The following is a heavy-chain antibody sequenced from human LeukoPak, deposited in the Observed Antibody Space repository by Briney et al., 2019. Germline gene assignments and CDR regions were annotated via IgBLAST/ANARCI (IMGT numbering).Heavy chain of an antibody. D-gene: IGHD3-9*01. CDR1: GYTFTDYY. CDR2: INPNSGGT. V-gene: IGHV1-2*02. CDR3: ARSMLPETDYDILTAAFWGENWFDP. J-gene: IGHJ5*02. Sequence: GASVKVSCKASGYTFTDYYMHWVRQAPGQGLEWMGWINPNSGGTYSAQKFQGRVTMTTDTSTSTAYMELRSLRSDDTAVYYCARSMLPETDYDILTAAFWGENWFDPWGQGTLVTVSS.